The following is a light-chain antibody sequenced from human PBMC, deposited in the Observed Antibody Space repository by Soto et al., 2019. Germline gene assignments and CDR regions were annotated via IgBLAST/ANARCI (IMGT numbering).Light chain of an antibody. J-gene: IGLJ2*01. CDR3: ASFTRSGTVV. CDR1: SSDVGGYNY. CDR2: DVN. V-gene: IGLV2-14*03. Sequence: QSALTQPASVSGSPGQSITISCAGTSSDVGGYNYVSWYQQHPGKVPRLIISDVNKRPSGVSDRFSGSKSGNTASLTISGLQAEDEADYYCASFTRSGTVVFSGGTKLTVL.